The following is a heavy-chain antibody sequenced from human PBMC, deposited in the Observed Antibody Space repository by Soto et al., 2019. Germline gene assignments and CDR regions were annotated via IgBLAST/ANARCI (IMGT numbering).Heavy chain of an antibody. J-gene: IGHJ6*02. CDR1: GYRFTSYW. D-gene: IGHD3-3*02. CDR3: AGTYYPFNYGMDV. Sequence: PGESLKISCKGSGYRFTSYWISWVRQMPGKGLEWMGKIDPSDSYPNYSPSFQGHVTISADKSISTAYLQWSSLKASDTAMYYCAGTYYPFNYGMDVWGQGTTVTVSS. CDR2: IDPSDSYP. V-gene: IGHV5-10-1*01.